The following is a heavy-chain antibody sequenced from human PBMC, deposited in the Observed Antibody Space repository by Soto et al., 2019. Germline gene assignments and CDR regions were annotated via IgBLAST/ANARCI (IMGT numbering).Heavy chain of an antibody. D-gene: IGHD5-12*01. J-gene: IGHJ5*02. V-gene: IGHV3-21*01. CDR1: GFTFSSYS. CDR3: ARDLRDSGYLNWFDP. CDR2: ISSSSSYI. Sequence: GGSLRLSCAASGFTFSSYSMNWVRQAPGKGLEWVSSISSSSSYIYYADSVKGRFTISRDNAKNSLYLQMNSLRAEDTAVYYCARDLRDSGYLNWFDPWGQGTLVTVSS.